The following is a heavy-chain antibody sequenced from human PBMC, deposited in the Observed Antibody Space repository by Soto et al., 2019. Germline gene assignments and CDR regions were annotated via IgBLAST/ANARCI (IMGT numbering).Heavy chain of an antibody. Sequence: SETLSLSCTASGDSVKNYHCTWIRQPAAKGLEWIGRIYASGGTNYNPSLKSGVTMSGDTSKKQFSLKLNSVTAADTAVYYCARGYSYGAAFGYSGAGTLVTVSS. CDR3: ARGYSYGAAFGY. J-gene: IGHJ4*02. CDR2: IYASGGT. V-gene: IGHV4-4*07. CDR1: GDSVKNYH. D-gene: IGHD5-18*01.